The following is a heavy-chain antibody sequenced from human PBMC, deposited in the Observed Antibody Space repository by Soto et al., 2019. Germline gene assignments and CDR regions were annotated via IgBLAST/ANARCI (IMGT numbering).Heavy chain of an antibody. Sequence: WWSLRLSCSASGFTVSSNYMSWFRQAPGKGLEWVSVIYSGGSTYYADSVKGRFTISRDNSKNTLYLQMNSLRAEDTAVYYCAGPSSGWSAHTGPGYFDLWGRGTLVTVSS. J-gene: IGHJ2*01. CDR1: GFTVSSNY. CDR3: AGPSSGWSAHTGPGYFDL. CDR2: IYSGGST. V-gene: IGHV3-53*01. D-gene: IGHD6-19*01.